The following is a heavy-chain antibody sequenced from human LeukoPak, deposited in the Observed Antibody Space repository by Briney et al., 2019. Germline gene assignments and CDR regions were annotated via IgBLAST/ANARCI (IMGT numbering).Heavy chain of an antibody. V-gene: IGHV3-7*01. CDR1: GFTFSSYW. J-gene: IGHJ4*02. CDR3: ARAPVTSCRGAFCYPFDL. Sequence: GGSLRLSCVGSGFTFSSYWMSWVRQAPGKGLEWVANINQDGSEKYDVDSAKGRFTISRDNAKNSLYLQMNSLRVEDTAMYYCARAPVTSCRGAFCYPFDLWGQGVLVTVSS. D-gene: IGHD2-21*01. CDR2: INQDGSEK.